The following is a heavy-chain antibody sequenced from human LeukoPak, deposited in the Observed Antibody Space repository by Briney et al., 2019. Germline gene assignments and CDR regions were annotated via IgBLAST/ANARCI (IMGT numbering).Heavy chain of an antibody. CDR1: RFTFSTYA. J-gene: IGHJ4*02. V-gene: IGHV3-23*01. D-gene: IGHD3-3*01. CDR3: ARDNFWSGYATERFDY. Sequence: GGSLRLSCAASRFTFSTYAMSWVRQAPGKGLEWVSAISGSGDSTYYADSVKGRFTISRDNSKNTLYLQMNSLRAEDTAVYYCARDNFWSGYATERFDYWGQGTLVTVSS. CDR2: ISGSGDST.